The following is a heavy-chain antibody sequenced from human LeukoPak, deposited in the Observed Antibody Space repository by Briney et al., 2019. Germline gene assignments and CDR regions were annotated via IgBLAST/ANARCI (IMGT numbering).Heavy chain of an antibody. CDR2: MNPNSGNT. J-gene: IGHJ4*02. Sequence: ASVKVSCKASGYTFTSYDINWVRQATGQGLEWMGWMNPNSGNTGYAQKFQGRVTMTRNTSISTAYMELSSLRSEDTAVYYCARPPKYYYDSSGYYNYWGQGTLVTVSS. CDR3: ARPPKYYYDSSGYYNY. D-gene: IGHD3-22*01. CDR1: GYTFTSYD. V-gene: IGHV1-8*01.